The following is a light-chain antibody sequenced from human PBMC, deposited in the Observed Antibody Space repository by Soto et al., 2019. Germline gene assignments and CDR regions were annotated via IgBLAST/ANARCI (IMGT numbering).Light chain of an antibody. J-gene: IGLJ1*01. CDR1: RTDVDGYDY. Sequence: QSVLTQAASVSGSPGQSIAISCTGVRTDVDGYDYVSWYQQHPGQAPQLIIYDVYNRPSGVSHRFSGSKSADTGSLTIYGLHAEDVSAYYSTSYTSTTPLYVFGTGTKVPVL. V-gene: IGLV2-14*03. CDR2: DVY. CDR3: TSYTSTTPLYV.